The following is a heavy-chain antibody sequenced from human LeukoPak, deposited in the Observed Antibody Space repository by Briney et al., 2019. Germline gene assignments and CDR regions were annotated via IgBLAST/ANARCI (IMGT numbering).Heavy chain of an antibody. CDR1: GVSINSYY. CDR2: IYYSGNT. J-gene: IGHJ5*02. D-gene: IGHD4-17*01. CDR3: ARTYGDYVRWFDP. V-gene: IGHV4-59*01. Sequence: PSETLSLTCTVSGVSINSYYWSWIRQPPGKALEWIGYIYYSGNTNYNPSLKSRVTISVDTSKNQFSLKLSSVTAADTAVYYCARTYGDYVRWFDPWGQGTLVTVSS.